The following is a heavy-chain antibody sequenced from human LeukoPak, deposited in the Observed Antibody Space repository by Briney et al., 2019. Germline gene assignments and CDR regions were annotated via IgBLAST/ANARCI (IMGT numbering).Heavy chain of an antibody. CDR1: GFTFSTYW. CDR3: AREWGDIVATILDF. CDR2: IKGDGSST. J-gene: IGHJ4*02. D-gene: IGHD5-12*01. V-gene: IGHV3-74*01. Sequence: GGSLRLSCAASGFTFSTYWMHWVRHAPGKGLVWVARIKGDGSSTIYADSVKGRFTISRDNSKNTLYLQMNSLRGEDSAVYYCAREWGDIVATILDFWGQGTLVTVSS.